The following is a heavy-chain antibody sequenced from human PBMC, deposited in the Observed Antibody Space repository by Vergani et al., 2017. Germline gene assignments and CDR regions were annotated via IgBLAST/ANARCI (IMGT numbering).Heavy chain of an antibody. Sequence: VQLVESGGGLVQPGGSLRLSCAASGFTFSSYAMHWVRQAPGKGLEWVAVISYDGSNKYYADSVKGRFTISRDNSKNTLYLQMNSLRAEDTAVYYCAREPLAVAGPYFDYWGQGTLVTVSS. V-gene: IGHV3-30-3*01. CDR3: AREPLAVAGPYFDY. J-gene: IGHJ4*02. CDR1: GFTFSSYA. CDR2: ISYDGSNK. D-gene: IGHD6-19*01.